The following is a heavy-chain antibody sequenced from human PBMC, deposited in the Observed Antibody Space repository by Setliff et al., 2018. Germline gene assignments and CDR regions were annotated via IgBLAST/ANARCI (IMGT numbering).Heavy chain of an antibody. V-gene: IGHV3-74*01. CDR3: ARDVYDFRTGLGGP. CDR2: INTDGSDT. D-gene: IGHD3-3*01. J-gene: IGHJ5*02. Sequence: LRLSCAASGFTFSASWMNWVRQGPGKGLAWVAHINTDGSDTHYAGSVKGRFTISRDNAKNTLYLQMNSLRVEDTAVYFCARDVYDFRTGLGGPWGQGTRVTVSS. CDR1: GFTFSASW.